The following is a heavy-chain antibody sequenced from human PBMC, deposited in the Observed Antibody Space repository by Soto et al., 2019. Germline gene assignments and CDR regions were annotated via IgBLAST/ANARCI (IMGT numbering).Heavy chain of an antibody. CDR1: GDTFSSYA. Sequence: QVQLVQSGAEVKKPGSSVKVSCKASGDTFSSYAINWVRQAPGQGLEWMGGIIPMFGTANYAQKFKGRVTITGGESTISVYMELSSLRSEDTAVYYCARVGPAHYYDSSDYYYPLDYWGQGTLVTVSS. CDR3: ARVGPAHYYDSSDYYYPLDY. CDR2: IIPMFGTA. V-gene: IGHV1-69*01. J-gene: IGHJ4*02. D-gene: IGHD3-22*01.